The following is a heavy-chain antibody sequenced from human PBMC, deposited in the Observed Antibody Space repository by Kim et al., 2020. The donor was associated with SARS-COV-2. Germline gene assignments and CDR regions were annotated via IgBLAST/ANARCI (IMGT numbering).Heavy chain of an antibody. D-gene: IGHD4-17*01. CDR3: AKDRRYGDYVMGSVFDY. CDR1: GFTFSMYG. CDR2: ISYDGSNK. Sequence: GGSLRLSCAASGFTFSMYGMHWVRQAPGKGLEWVTIISYDGSNKYYVDSVKGRFTISRDNPKNTVYLQMDSLRAEDTAVYYCAKDRRYGDYVMGSVFDYWGQGILVTVSS. V-gene: IGHV3-30*18. J-gene: IGHJ4*02.